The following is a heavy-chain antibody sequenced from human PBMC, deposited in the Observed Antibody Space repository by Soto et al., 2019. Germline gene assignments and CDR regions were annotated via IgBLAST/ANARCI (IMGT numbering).Heavy chain of an antibody. Sequence: QVQLVQSGAEVKKPGASVKVSCKASGNTFTSYDINWVRQATGHGLEWTGWINPNSGNIGYAQKFQGRVTMTRDTAIRTVYMEVSRLRSDDTAMYYCARGRASGSYYLLDSWGQGTLGTVSS. CDR2: INPNSGNI. J-gene: IGHJ4*02. D-gene: IGHD3-10*01. CDR1: GNTFTSYD. V-gene: IGHV1-8*01. CDR3: ARGRASGSYYLLDS.